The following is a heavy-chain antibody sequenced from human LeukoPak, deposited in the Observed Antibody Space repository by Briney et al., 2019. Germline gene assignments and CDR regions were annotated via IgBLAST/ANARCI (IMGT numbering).Heavy chain of an antibody. Sequence: SETLSLTCTVSGGSISSYYWSWIRQPAGKGLEWIGRIYTSGSTNYNASLKSRVSMSVDTSKNQFSLKLSSVTAADTAVFYCARENSGSYREFDYWGQGTMVIVSS. D-gene: IGHD1-26*01. J-gene: IGHJ4*02. CDR1: GGSISSYY. V-gene: IGHV4-4*07. CDR3: ARENSGSYREFDY. CDR2: IYTSGST.